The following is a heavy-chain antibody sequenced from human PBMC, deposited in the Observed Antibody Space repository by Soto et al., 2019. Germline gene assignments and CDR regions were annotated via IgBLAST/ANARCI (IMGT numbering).Heavy chain of an antibody. CDR1: GFKFSNYN. J-gene: IGHJ6*02. CDR2: IGSRTTII. CDR3: ARGKYYDYGMDV. V-gene: IGHV3-48*02. Sequence: PGGSLRLSSAASGFKFSNYNMNWVRQAPGKGLEWVSYIGSRTTIIYYADSVKGRFTISRDNAENSLNLQMNSLRDEDTAVYYCARGKYYDYGMDVWGQGTTVTVSS.